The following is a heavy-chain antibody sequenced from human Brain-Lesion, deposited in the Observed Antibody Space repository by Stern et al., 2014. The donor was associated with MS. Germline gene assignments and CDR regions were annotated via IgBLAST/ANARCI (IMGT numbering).Heavy chain of an antibody. Sequence: VQLVESGPGLVKPSQTLSLTCTVSGDSISSGGHYWSWFRQHPGKGLEWIGYIYNSGATFYNPSLKGRVTISLDMSNNQFSLTMSSVTAADTATYYCASRWSGTYYGQNWFDPWGQGILVTVSS. CDR2: IYNSGAT. V-gene: IGHV4-31*03. D-gene: IGHD1-26*01. CDR3: ASRWSGTYYGQNWFDP. J-gene: IGHJ5*02. CDR1: GDSISSGGHY.